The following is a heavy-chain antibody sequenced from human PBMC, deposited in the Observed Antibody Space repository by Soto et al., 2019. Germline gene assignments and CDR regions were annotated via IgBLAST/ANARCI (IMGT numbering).Heavy chain of an antibody. CDR1: GYSFTNYG. V-gene: IGHV1-18*01. CDR2: ISPYSGNT. J-gene: IGHJ4*02. Sequence: QVQLVQSGPEVKKPGASVKVSCKASGYSFTNYGISWVRQAPGQGLECMGWISPYSGNTNSAQKFRGRVTLTTDTSTSTAYMELRSLTSDGTAVYYCARDWSYTSGGIDYWGQGTLVTVSS. CDR3: ARDWSYTSGGIDY. D-gene: IGHD6-25*01.